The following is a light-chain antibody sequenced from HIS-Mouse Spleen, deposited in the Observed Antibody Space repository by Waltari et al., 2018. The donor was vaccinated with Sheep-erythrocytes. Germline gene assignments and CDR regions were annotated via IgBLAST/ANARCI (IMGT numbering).Light chain of an antibody. J-gene: IGLJ3*02. Sequence: QSALTQPASVSGSPGQAITIPFPGTSSDLGRYNLVSWYQQHPGKAPKLMIYEGSKRPSGVSNRFSGSKSGNTASLTISGLQAEDEADYYCCSYAGSSTPWVFGGGTKLTVL. CDR3: CSYAGSSTPWV. CDR2: EGS. V-gene: IGLV2-23*01. CDR1: SSDLGRYNL.